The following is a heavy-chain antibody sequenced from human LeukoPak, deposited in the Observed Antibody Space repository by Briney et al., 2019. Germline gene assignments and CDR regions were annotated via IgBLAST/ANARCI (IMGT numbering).Heavy chain of an antibody. Sequence: ASVKVSCKASGGTFSSYAISWVRQAPGQGLEWMGWINPNSGGTNYAQKFQGRVTMTRDTSISTAYMELSRLRSDDTAVYYCARGVWLESYFDYWGQGTLVTVSS. CDR2: INPNSGGT. J-gene: IGHJ4*02. CDR1: GGTFSSYA. CDR3: ARGVWLESYFDY. V-gene: IGHV1-2*02. D-gene: IGHD6-19*01.